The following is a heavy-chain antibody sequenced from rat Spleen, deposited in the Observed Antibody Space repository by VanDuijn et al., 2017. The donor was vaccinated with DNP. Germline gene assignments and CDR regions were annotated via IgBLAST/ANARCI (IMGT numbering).Heavy chain of an antibody. J-gene: IGHJ2*01. D-gene: IGHD1-11*01. CDR1: GFTFRDYD. Sequence: EVQLVESGGGLVQPGRSMKLSCAASGFTFRDYDMAWVRQAPSKGLEWVACMSPTTRSSYYRDSVRGRFTVSRDNAKSTLYLQMDSLRSEDTATYYCTTDFERGYWGQGVMVTVSS. V-gene: IGHV5-27*01. CDR2: MSPTTRSS. CDR3: TTDFERGY.